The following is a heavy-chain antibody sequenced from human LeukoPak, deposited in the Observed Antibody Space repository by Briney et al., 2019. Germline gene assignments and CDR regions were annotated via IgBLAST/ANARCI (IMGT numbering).Heavy chain of an antibody. V-gene: IGHV3-74*01. CDR1: GFTFSTYW. CDR3: ARDALQLGDHPPDY. J-gene: IGHJ4*02. Sequence: GGSLRLSCAASGFTFSTYWMHWVRQAPGKGPVWVSRTNSDGSSTNYADSVKGRFTSSRDNAKNTLYLQMNSLRAEDTAVYYCARDALQLGDHPPDYWGQGTLVTVSS. D-gene: IGHD1-1*01. CDR2: TNSDGSST.